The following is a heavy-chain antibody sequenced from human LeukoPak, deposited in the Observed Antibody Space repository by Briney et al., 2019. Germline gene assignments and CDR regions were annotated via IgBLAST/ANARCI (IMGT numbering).Heavy chain of an antibody. CDR3: ARRADSSAYYTY. D-gene: IGHD3-22*01. Sequence: GESLKISCKGSGYSFTNYWIGWVRQMPGKGLEWMGIIYPGDSDTRYSPSFQGQVTISADKSIGTAYLQWGSLKASGTAMYFCARRADSSAYYTYWGQGTLVTVFS. J-gene: IGHJ4*02. V-gene: IGHV5-51*01. CDR1: GYSFTNYW. CDR2: IYPGDSDT.